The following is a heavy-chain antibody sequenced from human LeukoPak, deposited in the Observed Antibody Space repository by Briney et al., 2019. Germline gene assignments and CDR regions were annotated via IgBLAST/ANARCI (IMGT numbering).Heavy chain of an antibody. CDR3: ARDPLTGASPDAFDI. J-gene: IGHJ3*02. CDR1: GDSISSSYW. D-gene: IGHD7-27*01. V-gene: IGHV4-4*02. CDR2: IYHSGST. Sequence: PSETLSLTCAVSGDSISSSYWWSWVRQPPGKGLEWIGEIYHSGSTNYNPSLKSRVTISVDKSKNQFSLKLTSVTAADTAVYYCARDPLTGASPDAFDIWSQGTMVSVSS.